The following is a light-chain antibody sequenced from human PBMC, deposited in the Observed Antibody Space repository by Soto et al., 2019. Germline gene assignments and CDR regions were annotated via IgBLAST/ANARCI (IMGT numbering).Light chain of an antibody. J-gene: IGKJ2*01. CDR1: QGIRND. Sequence: AIQMTQSPSSLSASVGDRVTITCRASQGIRNDLSWYQQKPGKAPELLIYGASSLQGGAPSRFSGSASGTDFTLTISSLQPEDVATYYCLQDFSYPRTFGQGTKLEIK. CDR3: LQDFSYPRT. CDR2: GAS. V-gene: IGKV1-6*01.